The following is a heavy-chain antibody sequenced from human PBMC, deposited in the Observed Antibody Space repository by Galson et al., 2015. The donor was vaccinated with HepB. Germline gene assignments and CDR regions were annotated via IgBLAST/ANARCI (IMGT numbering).Heavy chain of an antibody. J-gene: IGHJ4*02. V-gene: IGHV1-24*01. CDR1: GYTLTELS. Sequence: SVKVSCKVSGYTLTELSMHWVRQAPGKGLEWMGGFDPEDGETIHAQKFQGRVTMTEDTSTDTAYMEMSSLRSEDTAVYYCATGADWNAYYDYWGQGTLVTVSS. D-gene: IGHD1-1*01. CDR2: FDPEDGET. CDR3: ATGADWNAYYDY.